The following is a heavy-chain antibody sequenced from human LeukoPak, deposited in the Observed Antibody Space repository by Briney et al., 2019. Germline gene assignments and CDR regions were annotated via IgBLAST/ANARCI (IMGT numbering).Heavy chain of an antibody. CDR1: GFTFSSYA. Sequence: GGSLRLSCAASGFTFSSYAMSWVRQAPGKGLEWVSAISGSGGSTYYADSVKGRFIISRDNSKNTLYLQMNSLRAEDTAVYYCAKGPIVVDAFDIWGQGTMVTVSS. J-gene: IGHJ3*02. V-gene: IGHV3-23*01. CDR3: AKGPIVVDAFDI. CDR2: ISGSGGST. D-gene: IGHD2-15*01.